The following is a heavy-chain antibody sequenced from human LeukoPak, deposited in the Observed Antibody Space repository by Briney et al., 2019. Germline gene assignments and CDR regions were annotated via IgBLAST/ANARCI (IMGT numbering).Heavy chain of an antibody. CDR1: GFTFSSSA. J-gene: IGHJ4*02. V-gene: IGHV3-23*01. CDR3: AKDIQCTY. Sequence: GGSLRLSCAASGFTFSSSAMTWVRQAPGKGLEWVSLISGSGGNTYYADSVKGRFTISRDNSKNTLYLQMNSLRAEDTAVYYCAKDIQCTYWGQGTLVTLSS. CDR2: ISGSGGNT. D-gene: IGHD2-21*01.